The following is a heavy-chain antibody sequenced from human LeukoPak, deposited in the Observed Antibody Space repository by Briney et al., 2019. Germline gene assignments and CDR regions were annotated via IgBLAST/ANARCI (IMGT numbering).Heavy chain of an antibody. D-gene: IGHD2-2*01. V-gene: IGHV4-34*01. CDR2: INHSGST. CDR3: ARGSVNYCSSTSCSGAFDI. CDR1: GDPFRGSY. Sequence: SETLSLTCAVHGDPFRGSYWRWSPTPPGKGLEWIGEINHSGSTNYNPSPKSRVTISVDTSKNQFSLKLRSVTAAETAGYYCARGSVNYCSSTSCSGAFDIWGQGTMVTVSS. J-gene: IGHJ3*02.